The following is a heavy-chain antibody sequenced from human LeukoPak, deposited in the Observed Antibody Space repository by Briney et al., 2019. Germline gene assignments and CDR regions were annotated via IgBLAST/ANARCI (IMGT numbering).Heavy chain of an antibody. CDR1: GFTFSSYA. J-gene: IGHJ4*02. D-gene: IGHD4-17*01. V-gene: IGHV3-23*01. CDR2: ISDSGGST. Sequence: GGSLRLSCAASGFTFSSYAMSWVRQAPGKGLEWVSTISDSGGSTYYADSVKGRFTISRDNSKSTLYLQMNSLRAEDTAVYYCAKCTTENTHYPIDYWGQGTLVTVSS. CDR3: AKCTTENTHYPIDY.